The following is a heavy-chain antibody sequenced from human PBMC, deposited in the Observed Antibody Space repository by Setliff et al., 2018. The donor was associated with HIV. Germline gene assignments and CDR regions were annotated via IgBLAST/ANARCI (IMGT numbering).Heavy chain of an antibody. J-gene: IGHJ4*02. Sequence: GGSLRLSCAASGFTFSTSAMTWVRRTPGKGLEWVSSISGPGSSSYYADSVKGRFTISRDSSKDTLFLQMNVLSAGDTAIHYCAKWHSTAWYSGYYIDNWGQGTQVTVPQ. CDR2: ISGPGSSS. CDR1: GFTFSTSA. D-gene: IGHD6-19*01. V-gene: IGHV3-23*01. CDR3: AKWHSTAWYSGYYIDN.